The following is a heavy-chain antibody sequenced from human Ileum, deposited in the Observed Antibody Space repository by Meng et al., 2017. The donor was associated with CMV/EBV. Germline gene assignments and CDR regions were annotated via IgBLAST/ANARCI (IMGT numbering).Heavy chain of an antibody. V-gene: IGHV4-61*02. J-gene: IGHJ4*02. Sequence: VQLQESGPGLVNPSQTLSLTCTVSGGSIISGSYYWNWIRQPAGKGLEWIGRIYTSGSTNYNPSLKSRVTISIDTSKNQFSLKLSSVTAADTAVYYCARDGAHLAAFDYWGRGTLVTVSS. D-gene: IGHD6-13*01. CDR2: IYTSGST. CDR1: GGSIISGSYY. CDR3: ARDGAHLAAFDY.